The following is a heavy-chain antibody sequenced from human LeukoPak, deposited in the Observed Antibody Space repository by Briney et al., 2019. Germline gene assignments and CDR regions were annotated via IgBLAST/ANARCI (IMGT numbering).Heavy chain of an antibody. CDR3: VRATLGFYYFAY. V-gene: IGHV3-23*01. CDR1: GFTFSNYA. CDR2: IGGRGVST. J-gene: IGHJ4*02. D-gene: IGHD7-27*01. Sequence: GGSLRLSCAASGFTFSNYAMSWVRQAPGKGLEWVSTIGGRGVSTYYADSVQGRFSISRDNSKNTLFLQMNSLRAEDMAVYYCVRATLGFYYFAYWGQGTLVAVSS.